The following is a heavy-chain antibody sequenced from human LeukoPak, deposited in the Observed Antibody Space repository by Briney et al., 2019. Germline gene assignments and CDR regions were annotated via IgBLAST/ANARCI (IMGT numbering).Heavy chain of an antibody. J-gene: IGHJ5*02. CDR2: INPNSGGT. V-gene: IGHV1-2*02. CDR1: GYTFTGYY. CDR3: ARGAAPPPWKWNWFDP. D-gene: IGHD6-25*01. Sequence: ASVKVSCKASGYTFTGYYMHWVRQAPGQGLEWMGWINPNSGGTNYAQKFQGRVTMTRDTSISTAYMELSRLRSDAAAVYYCARGAAPPPWKWNWFDPWGQGTLVTVSS.